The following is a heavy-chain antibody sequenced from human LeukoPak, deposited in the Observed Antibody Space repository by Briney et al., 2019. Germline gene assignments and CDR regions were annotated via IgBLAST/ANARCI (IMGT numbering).Heavy chain of an antibody. CDR3: ARDLRTFYRDSNVSP. J-gene: IGHJ5*02. D-gene: IGHD3-22*01. Sequence: GGSPRLSCATSGFTFSAYAMSWVRQTPGMGLEWVSAIGGGGTSTFYADSVKGRFTISRDNSKNTLYLQMNSLRAEDSAIYYCARDLRTFYRDSNVSPWGQGTLVTVSS. CDR2: IGGGGTST. CDR1: GFTFSAYA. V-gene: IGHV3-23*01.